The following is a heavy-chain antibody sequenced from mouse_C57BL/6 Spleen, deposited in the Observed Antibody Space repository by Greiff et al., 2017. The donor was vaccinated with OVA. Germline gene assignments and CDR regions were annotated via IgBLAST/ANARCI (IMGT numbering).Heavy chain of an antibody. Sequence: QVQLKESGPELVKPGASVKISCKASGYAFSSSWMNWVKQRPGKGLEWIGRIYPGDGDTNYNGKFKGKATLTADKSSSTAYMQLSSLTSEDSAVYFCASLSTMITVDYWGQGTTLTVSS. V-gene: IGHV1-82*01. D-gene: IGHD2-4*01. J-gene: IGHJ2*01. CDR3: ASLSTMITVDY. CDR1: GYAFSSSW. CDR2: IYPGDGDT.